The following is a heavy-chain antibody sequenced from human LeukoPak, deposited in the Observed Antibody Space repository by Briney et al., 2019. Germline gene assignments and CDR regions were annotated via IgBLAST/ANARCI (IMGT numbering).Heavy chain of an antibody. CDR3: AKGPLRGTAAAIDY. D-gene: IGHD2-2*01. J-gene: IGHJ4*02. V-gene: IGHV3-30*18. CDR1: GFTFNNYG. CDR2: ISYDGRNI. Sequence: QTGGSLRLSCAASGFTFNNYGMHWVRQAPGKGLEWAAVISYDGRNIHYPDSVKGRFTISRDISTDTLWLQMDSLRTEDTAVYYCAKGPLRGTAAAIDYWGQGTLVTVSS.